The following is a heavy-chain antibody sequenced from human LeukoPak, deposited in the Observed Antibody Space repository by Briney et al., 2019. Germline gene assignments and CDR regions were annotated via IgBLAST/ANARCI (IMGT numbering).Heavy chain of an antibody. J-gene: IGHJ4*02. V-gene: IGHV3-33*06. Sequence: PGRPLRLSCAASGFTFINYGMHWVRQAPGKGLDWVAVIWYDGSYKYYADSVQGRFTISRDNSKNTLYLQMNSLRAEDTAFYYCAKVVQYTAATGTGLDYWGQGTLVTVSS. CDR2: IWYDGSYK. D-gene: IGHD6-13*01. CDR3: AKVVQYTAATGTGLDY. CDR1: GFTFINYG.